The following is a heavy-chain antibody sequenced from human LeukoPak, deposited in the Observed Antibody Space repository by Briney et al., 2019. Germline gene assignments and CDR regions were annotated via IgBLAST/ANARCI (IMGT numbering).Heavy chain of an antibody. CDR1: GGSISSGNYY. CDR3: ARVLIGGSGWSKSPSETFDP. J-gene: IGHJ5*02. D-gene: IGHD6-19*01. CDR2: IYYSGST. Sequence: PSETLSLTCTVSGGSISSGNYYWSWIRQPPGKGLEWIGYIYYSGSTNYNPSLKSRVTISVDTSKNQFSLKLSSVTAADTAVYYCARVLIGGSGWSKSPSETFDPWGQGTLVTVSS. V-gene: IGHV4-61*01.